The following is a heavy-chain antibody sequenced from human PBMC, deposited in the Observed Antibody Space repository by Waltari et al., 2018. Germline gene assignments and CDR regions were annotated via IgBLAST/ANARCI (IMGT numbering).Heavy chain of an antibody. CDR3: ANYYDTRGYYD. CDR1: GFPFRSYG. CDR2: INQDGSQK. D-gene: IGHD3-22*01. J-gene: IGHJ4*02. V-gene: IGHV3-7*01. Sequence: VQLVESGGGVVQPGGSLRLSCAASGFPFRSYGMHWFRQAPGMGLEWVANINQDGSQKNYVDSVKGRFTISRDNAKNSLYLQMNSLRAEDTAVYYCANYYDTRGYYDWGQGTLVTVTS.